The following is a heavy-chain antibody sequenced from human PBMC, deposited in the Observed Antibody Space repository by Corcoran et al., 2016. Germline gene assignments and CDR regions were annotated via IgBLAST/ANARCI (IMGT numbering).Heavy chain of an antibody. D-gene: IGHD5-18*01. CDR3: ARDAPPGIQLWFDYYYGMDV. CDR2: ISAYNGNT. J-gene: IGHJ6*02. CDR1: GYTFTSYG. V-gene: IGHV1-18*01. Sequence: QVQLVQSGAEVKKPGASVKVSCKASGYTFTSYGISWVRQAPGQGLEWMGWISAYNGNTNYAQKLQGRVTMTTDTSTSTAYMELRSLRSDDTAVYYCARDAPPGIQLWFDYYYGMDVWGQGTTVTVSS.